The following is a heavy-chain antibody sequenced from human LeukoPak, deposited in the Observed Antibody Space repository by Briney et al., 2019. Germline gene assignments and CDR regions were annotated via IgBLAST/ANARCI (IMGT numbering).Heavy chain of an antibody. CDR3: AKGRYSDYDDPFDY. D-gene: IGHD5-12*01. J-gene: IGHJ4*02. V-gene: IGHV3-23*01. CDR1: GFTFSSYA. Sequence: GGSLRLSCAASGFTFSSYAMTWVRQAPGKGLEWVSTISGSGSSTYYADSVKGRFTISRDNSKNTLHLQMSSLRAEDTAIYYCAKGRYSDYDDPFDYWGQGTLVIVSS. CDR2: ISGSGSST.